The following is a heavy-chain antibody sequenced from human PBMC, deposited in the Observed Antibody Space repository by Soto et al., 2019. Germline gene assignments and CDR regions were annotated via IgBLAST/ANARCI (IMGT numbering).Heavy chain of an antibody. CDR2: ISAYNGNT. CDR1: GYTFTSYG. J-gene: IGHJ5*02. Sequence: QVQLVQSGAEVKKPGASVKVSCKASGYTFTSYGISWVRQAPGQGLEWMGWISAYNGNTNYAQKLQGRVTMTTDTSTSTAYMELRSLRSDDTAVYYCARDTQTPIVVVPAAIGGWFDPWGQGTLVTVSS. CDR3: ARDTQTPIVVVPAAIGGWFDP. V-gene: IGHV1-18*01. D-gene: IGHD2-2*02.